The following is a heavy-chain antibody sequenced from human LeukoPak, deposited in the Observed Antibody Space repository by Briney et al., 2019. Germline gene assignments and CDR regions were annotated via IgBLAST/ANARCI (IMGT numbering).Heavy chain of an antibody. Sequence: PGGSLRLSCAASGFTFSSYCMHWVRQAPGKWLVWVSRINSDGSSTSYADSVKGRFTISRGNAKNTLYLQMNSLRAEDTAVYYCARAPYTGGYWGQGTLVTVSS. D-gene: IGHD7-27*01. V-gene: IGHV3-74*01. CDR1: GFTFSSYC. J-gene: IGHJ4*02. CDR3: ARAPYTGGY. CDR2: INSDGSST.